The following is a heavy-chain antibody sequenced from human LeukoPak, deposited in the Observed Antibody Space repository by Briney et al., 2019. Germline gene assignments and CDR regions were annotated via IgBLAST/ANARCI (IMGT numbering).Heavy chain of an antibody. V-gene: IGHV4-59*01. D-gene: IGHD1-1*01. J-gene: IGHJ3*02. Sequence: SETLSLTCTVSGASISTYYWSWIRQSPGKGLEWIGYLYSRGSPNYNPSLKRRVTISVDTSKNLFSLTLTSVTAADTAVYYCAKLQPNSCKWAFDIWGQGTMVTVSS. CDR3: AKLQPNSCKWAFDI. CDR2: LYSRGSP. CDR1: GASISTYY.